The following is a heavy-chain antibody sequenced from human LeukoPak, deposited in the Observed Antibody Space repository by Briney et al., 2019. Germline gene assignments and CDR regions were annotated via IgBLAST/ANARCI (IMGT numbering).Heavy chain of an antibody. Sequence: KAGGSLRLSCAASGFTFSSYSMNWVRQAPGKGLEWVSSITSSSNYMNYADSVKGRFTISRDNAKNSLYLQMNSLRAEDTAVYYCARAVSVSSYYFDCWGQGTLVTVSS. CDR1: GFTFSSYS. V-gene: IGHV3-21*04. CDR2: ITSSSNYM. J-gene: IGHJ4*02. CDR3: ARAVSVSSYYFDC. D-gene: IGHD5/OR15-5a*01.